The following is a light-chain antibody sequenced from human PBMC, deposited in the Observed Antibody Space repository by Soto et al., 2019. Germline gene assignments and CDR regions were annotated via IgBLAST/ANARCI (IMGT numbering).Light chain of an antibody. CDR2: RAS. V-gene: IGKV3-15*01. J-gene: IGKJ4*01. CDR1: QSINSN. CDR3: HQYNNWPRAT. Sequence: IVMTQSPATLSVSPGERATLSCRASQSINSNLAWYQQKPGQAPRLLMFRASIRATGFPARFSGSGSGTEFNITISSIQSEDYAIYYCHQYNNWPRATFGGGTKLEIK.